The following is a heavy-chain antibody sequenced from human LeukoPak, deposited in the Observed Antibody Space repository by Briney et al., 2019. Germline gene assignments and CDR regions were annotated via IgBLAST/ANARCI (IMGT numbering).Heavy chain of an antibody. CDR2: INPSGGST. CDR1: VYTFSNYY. V-gene: IGHV1-46*01. J-gene: IGHJ4*02. Sequence: ASVKVSCKASVYTFSNYYIHWVRQAPGQGLEWMGIINPSGGSTSYAQKFQGRVTMTTDTSMPTVYMELSSLRSEDTAVYHCARALYGSAFAIGYWGQGTLVTVSS. D-gene: IGHD6-19*01. CDR3: ARALYGSAFAIGY.